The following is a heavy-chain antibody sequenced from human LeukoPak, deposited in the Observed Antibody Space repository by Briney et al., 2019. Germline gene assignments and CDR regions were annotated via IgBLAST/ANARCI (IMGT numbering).Heavy chain of an antibody. D-gene: IGHD2-8*02. CDR3: ARERTGSYFDY. Sequence: NPGGSLRLSCVASGVTFSTDSMNWARQAPGKGLEWVSSISGSSSYIYYADSVKGRFTISRDNAKNSLYLQMNSLRAENTAVYYFARERTGSYFDYWGQGTLVTVSS. CDR1: GVTFSTDS. V-gene: IGHV3-21*01. J-gene: IGHJ4*02. CDR2: ISGSSSYI.